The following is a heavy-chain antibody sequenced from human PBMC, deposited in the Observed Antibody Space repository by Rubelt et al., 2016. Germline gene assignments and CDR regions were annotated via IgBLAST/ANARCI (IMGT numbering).Heavy chain of an antibody. V-gene: IGHV1-18*01. CDR1: GYTFTTYG. Sequence: QVQLVQSGAEVKKPGASVKVSCKASGYTFTTYGINWVRQAPGQGLEWMGWISAYNGNTNHAQKRRGRVTMTTDTSTSTAYMELRSLRSDDTAVYYCAREAYSGRYPLIDYWGQGTLVTVSS. CDR3: AREAYSGRYPLIDY. CDR2: ISAYNGNT. D-gene: IGHD1-26*01. J-gene: IGHJ4*02.